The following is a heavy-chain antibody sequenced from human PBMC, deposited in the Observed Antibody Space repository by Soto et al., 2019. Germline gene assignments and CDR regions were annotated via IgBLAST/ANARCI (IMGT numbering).Heavy chain of an antibody. CDR3: ARGGYCSGGSCSSNYYYGMDV. CDR1: GGSISSGGYY. D-gene: IGHD2-15*01. Sequence: QVQLQESGPGLVKPSQTLSLTCTVSGGSISSGGYYWSWIRQHPGKGLEWIGYIYYSGSTYYNPSLKSRVTISVDTSKNQFSLKLSSVTAADTAVYYCARGGYCSGGSCSSNYYYGMDVWGQGTTVTVSS. J-gene: IGHJ6*02. V-gene: IGHV4-31*03. CDR2: IYYSGST.